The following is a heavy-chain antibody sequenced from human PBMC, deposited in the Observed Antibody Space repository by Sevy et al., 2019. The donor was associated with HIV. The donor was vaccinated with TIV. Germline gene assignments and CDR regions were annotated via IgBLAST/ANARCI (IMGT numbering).Heavy chain of an antibody. CDR1: GGTFSSYA. D-gene: IGHD6-13*01. CDR2: FIPIFGTA. Sequence: ASVKVSCKASGGTFSSYAISWVRQAPGQGLEWMGGFIPIFGTANYAQKFQGRVTITADESTSTAYMELSSLRSEDTAVYYCARGKDRGSSWYYAFDIWGQGTMVTVSS. V-gene: IGHV1-69*13. CDR3: ARGKDRGSSWYYAFDI. J-gene: IGHJ3*02.